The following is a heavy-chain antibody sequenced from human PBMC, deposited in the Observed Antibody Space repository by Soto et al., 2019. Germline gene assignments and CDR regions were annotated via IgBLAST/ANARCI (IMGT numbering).Heavy chain of an antibody. V-gene: IGHV4-38-2*01. J-gene: IGHJ4*02. D-gene: IGHD2-21*02. CDR3: ARVQHIVVVTAISGYFDY. CDR1: GYSISSGYY. CDR2: IYHSGST. Sequence: SETLSLTCAVSGYSISSGYYWGWIRQPPGKGLEWIGSIYHSGSTYHNPSLKSRVTISVDTSKNQFSLKLSSVTAADTAVYYCARVQHIVVVTAISGYFDYWGQGTLVTVSS.